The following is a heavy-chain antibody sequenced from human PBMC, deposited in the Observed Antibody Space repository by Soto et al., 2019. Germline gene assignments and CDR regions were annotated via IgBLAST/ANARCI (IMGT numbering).Heavy chain of an antibody. CDR3: ARGLGREYQDNRNYFHLDY. D-gene: IGHD1-20*01. J-gene: IGHJ4*02. CDR2: LYPNGRA. Sequence: VGSLRLSCATSWFTVSSNYLTWVRQAPGEGLKWVSVLYPNGRAFYADSVKGRFTISTDNSQNSVYLLMKTLRAEDTAIYYCARGLGREYQDNRNYFHLDYWGQGTLVTVSS. V-gene: IGHV3-53*01. CDR1: WFTVSSNY.